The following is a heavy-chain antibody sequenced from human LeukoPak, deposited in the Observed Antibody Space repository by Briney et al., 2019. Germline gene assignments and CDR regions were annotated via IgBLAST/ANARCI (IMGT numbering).Heavy chain of an antibody. D-gene: IGHD6-13*01. Sequence: GCLRISCAASGFNFSPCAMTWVRQAPGKGLEWVSTITAGTTHIYYTDSVKGRFTTSRDDAKTSLYLQLSSLRTEDTAVYYCARDGSGWSRDYWGQGTLVTVSS. CDR2: ITAGTTHI. CDR3: ARDGSGWSRDY. J-gene: IGHJ4*02. CDR1: GFNFSPCA. V-gene: IGHV3-21*01.